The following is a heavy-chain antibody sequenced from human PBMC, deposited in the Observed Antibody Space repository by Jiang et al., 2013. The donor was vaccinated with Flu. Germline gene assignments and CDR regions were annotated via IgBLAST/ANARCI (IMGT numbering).Heavy chain of an antibody. CDR3: ASVYYYDSSGWYYFDY. CDR1: GGSISSSSYY. CDR2: IYYSGST. V-gene: IGHV4-39*01. D-gene: IGHD3-22*01. Sequence: PGLVKPSETLSLTCTVSGGSISSSSYYWGWIRQPPGKGLEWIGSIYYSGSTYYNPSLKSRVTISVDTSKNQFSLKLSSVTAADTAVYYCASVYYYDSSGWYYFDYWGQGTLVTVSS. J-gene: IGHJ4*02.